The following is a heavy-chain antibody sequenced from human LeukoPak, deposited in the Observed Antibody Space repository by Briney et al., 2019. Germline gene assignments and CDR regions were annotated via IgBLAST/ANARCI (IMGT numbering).Heavy chain of an antibody. CDR1: GGSISSSNYN. CDR3: ARLGDSYATDY. CDR2: IYYSGST. V-gene: IGHV4-39*01. J-gene: IGHJ4*02. Sequence: SETLSLTCTVSGGSISSSNYNWAWIRQPPGKGLEWVGSIYYSGSTYYNPSLKSRVTISVDTSKNQFSLKLSSVTAADTAVYYCARLGDSYATDYWGQGTLVTVSS. D-gene: IGHD5-18*01.